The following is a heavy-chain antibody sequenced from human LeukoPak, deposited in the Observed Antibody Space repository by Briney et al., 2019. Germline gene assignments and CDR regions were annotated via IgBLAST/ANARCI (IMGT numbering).Heavy chain of an antibody. Sequence: PLQTLSLTCTVSGASIISGSYYWSWIRQPAGKGLEWIGRIYPSGSTNYNPSLKSRVTISVDTSKNQFSLKLNSVTAADTAVYYCARSTGSSGWRYFDYWGQGTLVTVSS. J-gene: IGHJ4*02. CDR1: GASIISGSYY. D-gene: IGHD6-19*01. V-gene: IGHV4-61*02. CDR2: IYPSGST. CDR3: ARSTGSSGWRYFDY.